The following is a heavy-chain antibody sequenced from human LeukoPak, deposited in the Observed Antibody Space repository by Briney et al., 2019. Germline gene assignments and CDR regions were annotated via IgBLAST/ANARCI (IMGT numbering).Heavy chain of an antibody. CDR2: ISSSSSHI. CDR3: ARDLSAAATAGY. CDR1: GFTFSSYS. J-gene: IGHJ4*02. D-gene: IGHD6-13*01. V-gene: IGHV3-21*01. Sequence: GGSLRLSCAASGFTFSSYSMNWVRQAPGKGLEWVSSISSSSSHIYYADSVKGRFTISRDNAKNSLYLQMNSLRAEDTAVYYCARDLSAAATAGYWGQGTLVTVSS.